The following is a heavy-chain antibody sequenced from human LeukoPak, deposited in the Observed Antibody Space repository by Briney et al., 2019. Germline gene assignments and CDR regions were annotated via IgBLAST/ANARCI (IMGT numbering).Heavy chain of an antibody. CDR1: GLTVSSNY. CDR2: IYSGGST. J-gene: IGHJ4*02. Sequence: PGGSLRLSCAASGLTVSSNYMSWVRQAPGKGLEWVSVIYSGGSTYYADSVKGRFTISRDNSKNTLYLQMNSLRAEDTAVYYCARGALYDFWSGYEYYFDYWGQGTLVTVSP. CDR3: ARGALYDFWSGYEYYFDY. D-gene: IGHD3-3*01. V-gene: IGHV3-53*01.